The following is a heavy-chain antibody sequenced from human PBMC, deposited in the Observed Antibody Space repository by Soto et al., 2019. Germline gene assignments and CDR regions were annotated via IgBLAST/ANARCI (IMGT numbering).Heavy chain of an antibody. CDR2: IIPILGIA. J-gene: IGHJ6*03. Sequence: QVQLVQSGAEVKKPGSSVKVSCKASGGTFSSYTISWVRQAPGQGLEWMGRIIPILGIANYAQKFQGRVTITADKSTSTAYMELSSLRSEDTAVYYCAKTYRDYGYYYYYMDVWGKGTTVTVSS. CDR1: GGTFSSYT. D-gene: IGHD4-17*01. V-gene: IGHV1-69*02. CDR3: AKTYRDYGYYYYYMDV.